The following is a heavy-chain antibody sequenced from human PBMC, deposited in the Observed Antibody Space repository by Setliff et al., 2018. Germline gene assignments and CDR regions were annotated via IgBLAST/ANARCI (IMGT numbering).Heavy chain of an antibody. J-gene: IGHJ4*02. CDR2: SGSSI. CDR3: ARDSPIRLGVIPS. Sequence: GGSLRLSCEASGFTFSNYEMNWVRQAPGKGLEWVSYSGSSIYYADSVKGRFTISRDNAKNSLYLQMNSRRAEDTAVYYCARDSPIRLGVIPSWGPGTLVTVSS. D-gene: IGHD2-21*01. V-gene: IGHV3-48*03. CDR1: GFTFSNYE.